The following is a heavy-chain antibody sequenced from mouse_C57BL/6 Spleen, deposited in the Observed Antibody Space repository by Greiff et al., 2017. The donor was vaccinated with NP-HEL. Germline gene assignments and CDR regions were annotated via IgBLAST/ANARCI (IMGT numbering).Heavy chain of an antibody. D-gene: IGHD2-4*01. CDR3: ARDYDYPFAY. Sequence: VQLVESGGGLVKPGGSLKLSCAASGFTFSSYAMSWVRQTPEKRLEWVATISDGGSYTYYPDNVKGRFTISRDNAKNNLYLQMSHLKSEDTAMYYCARDYDYPFAYWGQGTLVTVSA. J-gene: IGHJ3*01. CDR1: GFTFSSYA. CDR2: ISDGGSYT. V-gene: IGHV5-4*01.